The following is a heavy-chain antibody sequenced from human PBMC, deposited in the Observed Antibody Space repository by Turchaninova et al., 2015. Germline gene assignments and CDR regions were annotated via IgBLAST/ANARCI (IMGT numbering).Heavy chain of an antibody. D-gene: IGHD1-14*01. V-gene: IGHV3-21*01. Sequence: EVQLVESGGGLVKPGGSLSLACAASGFTFSCYSLHWVRQSPGKGLEWVSSICRSRVYIVYADSVEGRFTISRDNAKKSLYRQMNSLRAEDTAVYYCARDRLNPDYWGQGTLVTVSS. CDR3: ARDRLNPDY. J-gene: IGHJ4*02. CDR2: ICRSRVYI. CDR1: GFTFSCYS.